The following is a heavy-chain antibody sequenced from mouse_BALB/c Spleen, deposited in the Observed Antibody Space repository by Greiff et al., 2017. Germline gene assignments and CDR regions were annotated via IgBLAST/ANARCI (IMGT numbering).Heavy chain of an antibody. CDR3: TRYPDY. V-gene: IGHV1-69*02. CDR2: IYPSDSYT. CDR1: GYTFTSYW. J-gene: IGHJ2*01. Sequence: VQLQQPGAELVRPGASVKLSCKASGYTFTSYWINWVKQRPGQGLEWIGNIYPSDSYTNYNQKFKDKATLTVDKSSSTAYMQLSSPTSEDSAVYYCTRYPDYWGQGTTLTVSS.